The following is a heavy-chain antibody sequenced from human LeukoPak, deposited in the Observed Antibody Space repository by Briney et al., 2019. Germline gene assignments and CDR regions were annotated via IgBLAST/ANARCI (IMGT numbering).Heavy chain of an antibody. Sequence: GGSLRLSCAASGFTFSSYAVHWVRQAPGKGLEWVAVISYDGSEKYYADSVKGRFTISRDNSKNTLFLQMSSLRAEDTAVYYCARGFSGYYYPFDYWGQGTLVTVSS. J-gene: IGHJ4*02. D-gene: IGHD3-22*01. CDR3: ARGFSGYYYPFDY. CDR1: GFTFSSYA. CDR2: ISYDGSEK. V-gene: IGHV3-30*04.